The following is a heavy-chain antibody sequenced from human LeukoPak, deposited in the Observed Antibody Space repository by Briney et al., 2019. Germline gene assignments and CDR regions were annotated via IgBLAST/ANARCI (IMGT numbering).Heavy chain of an antibody. D-gene: IGHD5-12*01. V-gene: IGHV3-74*03. CDR1: GFTFSSYW. Sequence: GGSLRLSCAASGFTFSSYWMHWVRQAPGKGLVWVSRINSDGSSITYADSVKGRSTISRDNAKNTLYLQMNSLRVEDTAVYYCAREGRVSGYDFDCWGQGTLVSVSS. J-gene: IGHJ4*02. CDR2: INSDGSSI. CDR3: AREGRVSGYDFDC.